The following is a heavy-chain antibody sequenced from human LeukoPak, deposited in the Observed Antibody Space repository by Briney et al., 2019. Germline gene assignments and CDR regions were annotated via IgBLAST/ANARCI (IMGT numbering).Heavy chain of an antibody. D-gene: IGHD3-22*01. J-gene: IGHJ4*02. Sequence: GGSLRLSCTASGFTFSRYAMHWVRQAPGKGMEYVSVISSDGIKTYYSDFVKGRFTISRDNSKNMLYLQMGSLRAEDLAVYYCAKGADNSGYFQTDFWGQGTLVTVSS. V-gene: IGHV3-64*02. CDR3: AKGADNSGYFQTDF. CDR2: ISSDGIKT. CDR1: GFTFSRYA.